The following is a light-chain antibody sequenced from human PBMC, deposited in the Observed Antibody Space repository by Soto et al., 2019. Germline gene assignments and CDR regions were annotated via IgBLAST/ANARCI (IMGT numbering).Light chain of an antibody. V-gene: IGLV4-69*01. Sequence: QTVLTQPPSASASLGASVKLTCTLSSGHSSNAIAWHQQQPEKGPRYLMKLNSDGSHSKGDGIPDRFSGSSSGAERYLTISGLQSEDEADYYCQTWGTGIAVFGGGTQLTVL. CDR1: SGHSSNA. CDR2: LNSDGSH. J-gene: IGLJ7*01. CDR3: QTWGTGIAV.